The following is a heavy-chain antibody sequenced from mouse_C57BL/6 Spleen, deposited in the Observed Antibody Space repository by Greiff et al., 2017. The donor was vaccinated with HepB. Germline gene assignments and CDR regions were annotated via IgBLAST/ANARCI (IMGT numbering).Heavy chain of an antibody. J-gene: IGHJ1*03. CDR1: GYSITSGYY. CDR3: ARDKVDYYGSSYGYFDV. D-gene: IGHD1-1*01. CDR2: ISYDGSN. V-gene: IGHV3-6*01. Sequence: EVQLQESGPGLVKPSQSLSLTCSVTGYSITSGYYWNWIRQFPGNKLEWMGYISYDGSNNYNPSLKNRISITRDTSKNQFFLKLNSVTTEDTATYYCARDKVDYYGSSYGYFDVWGTGTTVTVSS.